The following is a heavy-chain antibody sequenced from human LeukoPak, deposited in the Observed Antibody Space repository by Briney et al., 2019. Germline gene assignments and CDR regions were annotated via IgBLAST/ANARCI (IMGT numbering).Heavy chain of an antibody. CDR2: INVGGTNT. V-gene: IGHV3-11*01. Sequence: PGGSLRLSCAASGFTFNDYYMSWIRQAPGKGLEWLSYINVGGTNTHYADSVKGRFTISRDNAKKSLYLEMNNLRAEDTAVYYCATDGAGFDTWGQGVLVTVSS. CDR3: ATDGAGFDT. J-gene: IGHJ5*02. CDR1: GFTFNDYY.